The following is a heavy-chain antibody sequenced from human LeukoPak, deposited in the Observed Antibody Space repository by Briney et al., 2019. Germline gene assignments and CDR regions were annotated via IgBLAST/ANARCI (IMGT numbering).Heavy chain of an antibody. D-gene: IGHD5-18*01. J-gene: IGHJ4*02. Sequence: ASVTVSCKASGFTFTSSAMQWVRQARGQRLEWIGWIVVGSGNTNYAQKFQERVTITRDMSTSTAYMELSSLRSEDTAVYYCAAGSGYSYGYYGDYWGQGTLVTVSS. V-gene: IGHV1-58*02. CDR1: GFTFTSSA. CDR2: IVVGSGNT. CDR3: AAGSGYSYGYYGDY.